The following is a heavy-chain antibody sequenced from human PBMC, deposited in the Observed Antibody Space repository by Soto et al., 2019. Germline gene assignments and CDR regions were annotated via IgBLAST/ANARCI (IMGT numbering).Heavy chain of an antibody. CDR2: LLYNGYTQ. Sequence: QVQLVESGGGVVQPGRSLRLSCAASGFTFSDYGLHWVRQAPDKGLEWVAVLLYNGYTQYYADSVKGRFTISGDNSKNPLYLQMDSLQPEDTAVYFCASAPNLHSRPYDFDYWGLGTLVAVSS. CDR3: ASAPNLHSRPYDFDY. CDR1: GFTFSDYG. D-gene: IGHD6-13*01. J-gene: IGHJ4*02. V-gene: IGHV3-30*04.